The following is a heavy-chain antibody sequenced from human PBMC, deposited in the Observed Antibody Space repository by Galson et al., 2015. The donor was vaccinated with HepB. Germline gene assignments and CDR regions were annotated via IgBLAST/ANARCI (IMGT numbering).Heavy chain of an antibody. CDR2: INPDGSST. CDR3: ARDLGGLAGGNAFDL. D-gene: IGHD3/OR15-3a*01. CDR1: GFTFSGYC. J-gene: IGHJ3*01. Sequence: SLRLSCAASGFTFSGYCMHWVRQVPGKGLVWVARINPDGSSTDYADSVEGRFTISRDNAKNTLYLQMTSLGAEDTAFYYCARDLGGLAGGNAFDLWGQGTQVTISS. V-gene: IGHV3-74*01.